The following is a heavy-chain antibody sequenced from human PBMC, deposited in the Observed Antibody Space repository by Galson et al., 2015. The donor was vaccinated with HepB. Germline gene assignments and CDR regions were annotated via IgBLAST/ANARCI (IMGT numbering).Heavy chain of an antibody. V-gene: IGHV3-11*01. Sequence: SLRLSCAASGFTFSDYYMSWIRQAPGKGLEWVSYISSSGSTIYYADSVKGRFTISRDNAKNSLYLQMNSLRAEDTAVYYCARDQLPYYYMDVWGKGTTVTVSS. CDR3: ARDQLPYYYMDV. CDR1: GFTFSDYY. J-gene: IGHJ6*03. CDR2: ISSSGSTI. D-gene: IGHD4-23*01.